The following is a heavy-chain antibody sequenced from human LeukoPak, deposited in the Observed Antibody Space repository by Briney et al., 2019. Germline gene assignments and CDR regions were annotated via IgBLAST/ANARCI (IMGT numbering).Heavy chain of an antibody. CDR2: IVVGSGNT. CDR3: AADPYDYGDYVLGY. CDR1: GFTFTSSA. D-gene: IGHD4-17*01. J-gene: IGHJ4*02. Sequence: SVKVSCKASGFTFTSSAVQWVRQARGQRLAWIGWIVVGSGNTNYAQKFQERVTITRDMSTSTAYMELSSLRSEDAAVYYCAADPYDYGDYVLGYWGQGTLVTVSS. V-gene: IGHV1-58*01.